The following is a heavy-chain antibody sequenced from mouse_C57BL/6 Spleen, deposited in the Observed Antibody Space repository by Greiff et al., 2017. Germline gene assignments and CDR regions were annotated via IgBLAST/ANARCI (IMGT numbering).Heavy chain of an antibody. V-gene: IGHV1-52*01. CDR2: IDPSDSET. J-gene: IGHJ2*01. CDR3: AIYYGNGGDY. CDR1: GYTFTSYW. D-gene: IGHD2-1*01. Sequence: QVQLQQPGAELVRPGSSVKLSCKASGYTFTSYWMHWVKQRPIQGLEWIGNIDPSDSETHYNQKFKDKATLTVDKASSTAYMQLSSLTSEDSAVYYCAIYYGNGGDYWGQGTTLTVSS.